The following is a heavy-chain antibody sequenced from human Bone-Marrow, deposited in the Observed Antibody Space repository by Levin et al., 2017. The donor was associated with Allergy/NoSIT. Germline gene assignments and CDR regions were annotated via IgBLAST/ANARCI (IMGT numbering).Heavy chain of an antibody. J-gene: IGHJ6*03. CDR2: IYNSGST. D-gene: IGHD3-3*01. Sequence: TTSETLSLTCSVSGGSISSPGYYWGWIRRHQGKGLEWLGYIYNSGSTYYNPSLESRLSMSIDTSKNQFSLHLTSVTAADTSVFYCARFFARYYYYIDVWGKGTTVTVSS. CDR1: GGSISSPGYY. CDR3: ARFFARYYYYIDV. V-gene: IGHV4-31*03.